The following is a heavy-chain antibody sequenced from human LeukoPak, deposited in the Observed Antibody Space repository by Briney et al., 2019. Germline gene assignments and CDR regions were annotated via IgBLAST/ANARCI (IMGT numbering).Heavy chain of an antibody. D-gene: IGHD3-9*01. Sequence: GGSLRLSCAASGFTFSTSAMNWVRQVPGKGLEWVSSIDLDSSHIYYAASVRGRLTISRDNARNSVYLQMNSLRVEDTALYYCARDPLRYLRVGHYDYWGQGTLVAVSS. V-gene: IGHV3-21*01. J-gene: IGHJ4*02. CDR2: IDLDSSHI. CDR3: ARDPLRYLRVGHYDY. CDR1: GFTFSTSA.